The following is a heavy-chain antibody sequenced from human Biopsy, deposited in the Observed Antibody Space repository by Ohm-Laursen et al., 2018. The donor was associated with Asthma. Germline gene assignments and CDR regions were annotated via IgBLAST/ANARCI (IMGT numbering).Heavy chain of an antibody. CDR1: GYSLTDLS. D-gene: IGHD4-17*01. CDR3: ASDFPKDYVRYNFQF. Sequence: ASVKVSCKISGYSLTDLSMHWVRQAPGQGLEWMGGHDHEEGGTVNARRLQGRVTMTEDTSTDTAYMELSSLSSDDTAVYYCASDFPKDYVRYNFQFWGQGPLVTVSS. J-gene: IGHJ4*02. CDR2: HDHEEGGT. V-gene: IGHV1-24*01.